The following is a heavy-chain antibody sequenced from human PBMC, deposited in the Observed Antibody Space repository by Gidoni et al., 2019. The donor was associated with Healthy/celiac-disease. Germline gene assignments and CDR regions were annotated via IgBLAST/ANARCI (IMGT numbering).Heavy chain of an antibody. J-gene: IGHJ4*02. D-gene: IGHD2-21*02. CDR3: ARARGGGNSWGYFDY. CDR2: IIPIFGTA. V-gene: IGHV1-69*01. Sequence: QVQLVQSVAEVKKPGSSVKVSCKASGRTFSSYAISWVRQAPGQGLEWMGGIIPIFGTANDAQKFQGRVTITADESTSTAYMELSSLRSEDTAVYYCARARGGGNSWGYFDYWGQGTLVTVSS. CDR1: GRTFSSYA.